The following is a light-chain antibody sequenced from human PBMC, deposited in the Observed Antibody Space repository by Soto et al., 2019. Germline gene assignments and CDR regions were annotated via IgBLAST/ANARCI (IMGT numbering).Light chain of an antibody. CDR2: GAS. CDR1: QSVSSN. J-gene: IGKJ2*01. Sequence: EIVMTQSPATLSVSPGERATLSCRASQSVSSNLAWYQQKPGQAPRLLIYGASTRATGIPARFSGSGSGTEFTRTISSLQSEDCAAYYCQQYNNWPRTFGQGSKLEIK. CDR3: QQYNNWPRT. V-gene: IGKV3-15*01.